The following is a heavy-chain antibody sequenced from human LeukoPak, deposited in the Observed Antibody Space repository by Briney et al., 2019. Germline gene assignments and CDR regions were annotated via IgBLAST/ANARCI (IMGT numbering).Heavy chain of an antibody. J-gene: IGHJ6*02. CDR1: GFTFSDYY. CDR2: ISSSGSTI. D-gene: IGHD6-13*01. Sequence: GGSLRLSCAASGFTFSDYYMSWIRQAPGKGLEWVSYISSSGSTIYYADSVKGRFTISRDNAKNSLYLQMNSLRAEDTAVYYCARAAAAGGRAEYYYYGMDVWGQGTTVTVSS. CDR3: ARAAAAGGRAEYYYYGMDV. V-gene: IGHV3-11*01.